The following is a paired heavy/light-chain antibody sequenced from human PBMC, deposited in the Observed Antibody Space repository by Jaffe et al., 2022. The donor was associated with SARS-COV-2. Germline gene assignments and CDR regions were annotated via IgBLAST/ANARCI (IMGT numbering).Heavy chain of an antibody. V-gene: IGHV3-33*08. D-gene: IGHD3-16*01. CDR1: GFTFSSYV. CDR3: ARELGLIDY. J-gene: IGHJ4*02. CDR2: ILYDGSNV. Sequence: QVHLVESGGGVVQPGTSLRLSCGASGFTFSSYVMHWVRQAPGKRLEWVAVILYDGSNVDYIDSVRGRFSISRDNSKNTLFLQMNSLREDDTAVYYCARELGLIDYWGQGTPVTVSS.
Light chain of an antibody. CDR1: QSIGNG. CDR3: HQSSSLPFT. Sequence: EIVLTQSPDFQSVTPKEKVTITCRASQSIGNGLHWYQQKADQSPKLLIKYASQSFSGVPSRFSGSGSGTDFTLTINSLEAEDAATYYCHQSSSLPFTFGGGTKVEIK. V-gene: IGKV6-21*01. CDR2: YAS. J-gene: IGKJ4*01.